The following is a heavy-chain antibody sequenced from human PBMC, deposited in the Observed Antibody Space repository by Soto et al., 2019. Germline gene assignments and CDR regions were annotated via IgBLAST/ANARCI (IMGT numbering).Heavy chain of an antibody. V-gene: IGHV1-2*02. D-gene: IGHD6-19*01. CDR2: INPSSGAT. J-gene: IGHJ4*02. CDR3: TRASAVAGGSSNSLPNDY. CDR1: GYTFTDYY. Sequence: QVQLVQSGAEVKKPGASVKVSCKASGYTFTDYYMHWVRQAPGQGLEWMGWINPSSGATSYAQNFQGRVTMTRDTSINTFYMELSRLSSDDTAIYYCTRASAVAGGSSNSLPNDYWGQGTLVTVSS.